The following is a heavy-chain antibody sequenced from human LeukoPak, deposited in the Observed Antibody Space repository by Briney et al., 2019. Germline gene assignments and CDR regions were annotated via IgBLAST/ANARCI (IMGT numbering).Heavy chain of an antibody. V-gene: IGHV3-11*05. Sequence: PGGSLRLSCAASGFTFSNYWMHWVRQVPGKGLEWVSNIRSSNNYTNYADSVKGRFTISRDNAKNSLSLQMNSLRAEDTAVYYCARDGSGFGWFDSWGQGTLVTVSS. CDR1: GFTFSNYW. CDR3: ARDGSGFGWFDS. D-gene: IGHD6-25*01. J-gene: IGHJ5*01. CDR2: IRSSNNYT.